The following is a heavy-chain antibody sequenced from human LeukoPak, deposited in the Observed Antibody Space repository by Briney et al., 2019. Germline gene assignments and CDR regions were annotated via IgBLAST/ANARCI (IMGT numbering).Heavy chain of an antibody. D-gene: IGHD2-8*02. V-gene: IGHV3-30-3*01. CDR3: ANTRKVLIPFFDH. Sequence: GGSLRLSCAASGFTFSSYAMHWVRQAPGKGLEWVAVISYDGSNKYYADSVKGRFTISRDNSKNTLYLQMNSLRAEDTAIYYCANTRKVLIPFFDHWGQGILVAVSS. CDR1: GFTFSSYA. CDR2: ISYDGSNK. J-gene: IGHJ4*02.